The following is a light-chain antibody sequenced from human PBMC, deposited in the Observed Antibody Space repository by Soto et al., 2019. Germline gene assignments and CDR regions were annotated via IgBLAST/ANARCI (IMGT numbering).Light chain of an antibody. CDR1: QSISSW. CDR2: KAS. V-gene: IGKV1-5*03. J-gene: IGKJ1*01. Sequence: DIQMTQSPSTLSASVGDRVTITCRASQSISSWLAWYQQKPGKAPKLLIYKASSLESGVQSRFSGSGSGTEFTLTIRSLQPDDFATYYCQQYNSYSETFGQGTKVDIK. CDR3: QQYNSYSET.